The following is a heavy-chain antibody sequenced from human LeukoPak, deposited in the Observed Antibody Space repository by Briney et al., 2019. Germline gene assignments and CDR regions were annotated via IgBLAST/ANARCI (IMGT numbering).Heavy chain of an antibody. V-gene: IGHV4-61*02. J-gene: IGHJ5*02. D-gene: IGHD4-11*01. CDR2: IYTSGST. CDR1: GGSISSGSYY. CDR3: ASDQPYRRWFDP. Sequence: SETLFLTCTVSGGSISSGSYYWSWIRQPAGKGLEWIGRIYTSGSTNYNPSLKSRVTISVDTFKNQFSLKLSSVTAADTAVYYCASDQPYRRWFDPWGQGTLVTVSS.